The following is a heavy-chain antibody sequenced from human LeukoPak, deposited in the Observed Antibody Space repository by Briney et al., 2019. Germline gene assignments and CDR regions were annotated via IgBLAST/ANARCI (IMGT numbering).Heavy chain of an antibody. D-gene: IGHD1-1*01. Sequence: QTGGSLRLSCAASGFMFGNFGMHWVRQAPGKGLEWVAVISYDGKKEYYKQSVKGRFTNSRDNSKNTVSLQMNSLRTEDTAVYYCAKDEAYNWGSPLTYYYGMDVWGKGTTVTVSS. CDR2: ISYDGKKE. CDR3: AKDEAYNWGSPLTYYYGMDV. CDR1: GFMFGNFG. J-gene: IGHJ6*04. V-gene: IGHV3-30*18.